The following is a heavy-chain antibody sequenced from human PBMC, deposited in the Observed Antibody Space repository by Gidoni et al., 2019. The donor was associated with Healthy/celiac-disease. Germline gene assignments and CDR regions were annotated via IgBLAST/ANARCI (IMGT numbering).Heavy chain of an antibody. J-gene: IGHJ6*03. D-gene: IGHD6-19*01. V-gene: IGHV4-39*01. CDR3: ARYEGIAVAGDYYYYYMDV. CDR2: IYYSGST. Sequence: QLQLQESGPGLVKPSETLSLTCTVSGCSISSSSYYWGWIRQPPGKGLEWIGCIYYSGSTYYNPSLKSRVTISVDTSKNQFSLKLSSVTAADTAVYYCARYEGIAVAGDYYYYYMDVWGKGTTITVSS. CDR1: GCSISSSSYY.